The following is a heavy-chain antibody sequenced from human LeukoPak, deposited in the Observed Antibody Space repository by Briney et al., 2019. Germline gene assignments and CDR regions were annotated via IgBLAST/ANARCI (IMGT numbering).Heavy chain of an antibody. J-gene: IGHJ5*02. CDR3: ARESPWYSSSWYLLYAAPSKDYNWFDP. D-gene: IGHD6-13*01. CDR2: TYYRSKWYN. Sequence: SQTLSLTCAISGDSVSSNSAAWNWIRQSPSRGLEWLGRTYYRSKWYNDYAVSVKSRITINPDTSKNQFSLQLNSVTPEDTAVYYCARESPWYSSSWYLLYAAPSKDYNWFDPWGQGTLVTVSS. CDR1: GDSVSSNSAA. V-gene: IGHV6-1*01.